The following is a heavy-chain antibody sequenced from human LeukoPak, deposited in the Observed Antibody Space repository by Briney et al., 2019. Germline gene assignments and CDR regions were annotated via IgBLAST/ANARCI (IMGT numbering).Heavy chain of an antibody. V-gene: IGHV4-59*08. CDR1: GSSISNYY. CDR3: ARRVLMSSTGVPDTWLDP. D-gene: IGHD2-8*01. CDR2: IDYRGST. Sequence: PSETLSLTCTVSGSSISNYYWNWIRQPPGKGLEWIGYIDYRGSTNYNPSLKSRVTISVDTSKNQFSLNLGSVTAADTAIYYCARRVLMSSTGVPDTWLDPWGQGTLVTVSS. J-gene: IGHJ5*02.